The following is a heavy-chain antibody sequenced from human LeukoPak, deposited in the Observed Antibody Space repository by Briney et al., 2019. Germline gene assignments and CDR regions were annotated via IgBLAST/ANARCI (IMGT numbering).Heavy chain of an antibody. Sequence: GRSLRLSCAASGFTFSTYVIHWVRQAPGKGLEWVTVISYDGNSKYYADSVKGRFTISRDNSKNTLYLQMNSLRGEDTAVYYCAREGGSPRNVGTFDYWGQGTLVTVSS. J-gene: IGHJ4*02. V-gene: IGHV3-30-3*01. CDR1: GFTFSTYV. CDR2: ISYDGNSK. CDR3: AREGGSPRNVGTFDY. D-gene: IGHD1-14*01.